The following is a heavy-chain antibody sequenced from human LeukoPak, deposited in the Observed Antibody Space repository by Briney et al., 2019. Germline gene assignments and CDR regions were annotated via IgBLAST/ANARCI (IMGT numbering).Heavy chain of an antibody. CDR1: GFTFSSYA. CDR3: ARGPVKWQWLDYYGMDV. CDR2: ISYDGSNK. Sequence: GGSLRLSCAASGFTFSSYAMHWVRQAPGKGLEGVAVISYDGSNKYYADSVKGRFTISRDNSKNTLYLQMNSLRAEDTAVYYCARGPVKWQWLDYYGMDVWGQGTTVTVSS. V-gene: IGHV3-30-3*01. D-gene: IGHD6-19*01. J-gene: IGHJ6*02.